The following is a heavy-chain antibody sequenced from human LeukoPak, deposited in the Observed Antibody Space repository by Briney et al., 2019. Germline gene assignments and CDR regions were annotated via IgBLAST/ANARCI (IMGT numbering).Heavy chain of an antibody. CDR3: ARGRKWFGEFPDAFDI. CDR2: INPNSGGT. CDR1: GYTFTGYY. J-gene: IGHJ3*02. Sequence: GASVKVSCKASGYTFTGYYMHWVRQAPGQRLEWMGWINPNSGGTNYAQKFQGRVTMTRDTSISTAYMELSRLRSDDTAVYYCARGRKWFGEFPDAFDIWGQGTMVTVSS. D-gene: IGHD3-10*01. V-gene: IGHV1-2*02.